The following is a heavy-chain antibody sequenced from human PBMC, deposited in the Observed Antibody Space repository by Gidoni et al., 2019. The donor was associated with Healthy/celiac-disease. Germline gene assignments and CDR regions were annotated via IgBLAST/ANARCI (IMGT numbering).Heavy chain of an antibody. D-gene: IGHD6-19*01. CDR1: GGSINSGYNY. Sequence: QVQLQESGPGLVKPSQTLSLTCTVSGGSINSGYNYWSWIRLPAGKGLEWIGHFYTSGSTSYNPSLKSRVTISVDTSKNRFSLKLSSVTAADTAVYYCARGEQWLVHAFFDYWGQGTLVTVSS. V-gene: IGHV4-61*02. CDR2: FYTSGST. CDR3: ARGEQWLVHAFFDY. J-gene: IGHJ4*02.